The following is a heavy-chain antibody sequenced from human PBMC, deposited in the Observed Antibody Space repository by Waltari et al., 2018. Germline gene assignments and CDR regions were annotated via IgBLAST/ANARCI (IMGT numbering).Heavy chain of an antibody. D-gene: IGHD3-22*01. CDR3: AREPSPDSSGYFYYYMDV. CDR2: INSDGSGT. Sequence: EVQLVESGGGVVQPGGSLRLSCAASGFSFSRYWMHLVRQVPGKGLVWVSRINSDGSGTIYADSVKGRFTISRDNAKNTLYLQLNSLRVEDTAVYYCAREPSPDSSGYFYYYMDVWGKGTTVTVSS. J-gene: IGHJ6*03. V-gene: IGHV3-74*01. CDR1: GFSFSRYW.